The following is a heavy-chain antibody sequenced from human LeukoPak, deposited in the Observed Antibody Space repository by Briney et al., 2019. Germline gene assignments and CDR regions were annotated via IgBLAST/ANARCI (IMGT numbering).Heavy chain of an antibody. J-gene: IGHJ4*02. Sequence: SETLSLTCTVSGYSISSGYYWGWIRQPPGKGLEWIGSIYHSGSTYYNPSLKSRVTISVDTSKNQFSLKLSSVTAADTAVYYCARRLKYSIHFDYWGQGTLVTVSS. D-gene: IGHD6-6*01. V-gene: IGHV4-38-2*02. CDR3: ARRLKYSIHFDY. CDR2: IYHSGST. CDR1: GYSISSGYY.